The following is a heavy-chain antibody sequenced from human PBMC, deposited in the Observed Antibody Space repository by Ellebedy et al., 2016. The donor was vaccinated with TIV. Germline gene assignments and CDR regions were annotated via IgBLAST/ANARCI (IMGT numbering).Heavy chain of an antibody. V-gene: IGHV1-2*02. Sequence: AASVKVSCKASGYTFTGYYIHWVRQAPGQGREWMAWINPNNGDTAFAQSLQGRVTMTTDTSISTAYKALSSQTSDDTAVDYCVRDLTNPLKCDYWGQGTLVTVSS. D-gene: IGHD1-14*01. J-gene: IGHJ4*02. CDR3: VRDLTNPLKCDY. CDR2: INPNNGDT. CDR1: GYTFTGYY.